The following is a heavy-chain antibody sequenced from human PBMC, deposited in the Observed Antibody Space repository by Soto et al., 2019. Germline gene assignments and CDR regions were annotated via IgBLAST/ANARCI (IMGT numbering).Heavy chain of an antibody. Sequence: SETLSLTCGFYCGSFIGYYWSWIRQPPGKGLEWIGEINHSGNTNYNPSLKSRVTISVDTSKNQFSLNLSSVTAADTAVYYCARLRFGTKDFDYWGQGTLVTVSS. CDR2: INHSGNT. V-gene: IGHV4-34*01. J-gene: IGHJ4*02. D-gene: IGHD3-10*01. CDR3: ARLRFGTKDFDY. CDR1: CGSFIGYY.